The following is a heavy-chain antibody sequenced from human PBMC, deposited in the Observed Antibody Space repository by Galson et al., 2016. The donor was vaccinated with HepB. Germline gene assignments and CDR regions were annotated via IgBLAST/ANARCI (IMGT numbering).Heavy chain of an antibody. CDR1: GYTFISYW. CDR2: VYPGDSDT. CDR3: ARDFGDNPFDF. V-gene: IGHV5-51*01. J-gene: IGHJ4*02. Sequence: QSGAEVKKPGESLKISCKGSGYTFISYWIGWVRQMPGKGLEWMGIVYPGDSDTRYSPSVQGQVTMSADKSISTAYLQWSGLKASDSAMYYCARDFGDNPFDFWGQGTLVTVSS. D-gene: IGHD4-17*01.